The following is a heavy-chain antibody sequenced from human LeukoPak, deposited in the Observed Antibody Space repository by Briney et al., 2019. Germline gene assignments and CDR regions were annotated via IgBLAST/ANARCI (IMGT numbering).Heavy chain of an antibody. Sequence: SETLSLTRTVSGGSISSYYWGWIRQPPGKGLEWIGYIYYSGSTNYNPSLKSRVTISVDTSKNHFSLKLSSVTAADTAVYYCARHSDYGGNSWYFDHCGQGTLVTVSS. CDR3: ARHSDYGGNSWYFDH. J-gene: IGHJ4*02. CDR1: GGSISSYY. D-gene: IGHD4-23*01. CDR2: IYYSGST. V-gene: IGHV4-59*08.